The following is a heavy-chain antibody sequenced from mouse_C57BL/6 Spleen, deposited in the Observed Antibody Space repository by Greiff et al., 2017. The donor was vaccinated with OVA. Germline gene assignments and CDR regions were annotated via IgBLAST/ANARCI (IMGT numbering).Heavy chain of an antibody. V-gene: IGHV1-39*01. D-gene: IGHD6-1*01. Sequence: VQLQQSGPELVKPGASVKISCKASGYSFTDYNMNWVKQSNGKSLEWIGVINPNYGPTSYNQKFKGKATLTVDQTSNTAYRQLNSLTTEDSTVKYCAREKDSDRYFDVWGKGTTVTVSA. J-gene: IGHJ1*03. CDR1: GYSFTDYN. CDR3: AREKDSDRYFDV. CDR2: INPNYGPT.